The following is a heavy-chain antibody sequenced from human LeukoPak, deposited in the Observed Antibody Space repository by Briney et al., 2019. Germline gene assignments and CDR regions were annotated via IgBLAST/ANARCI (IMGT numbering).Heavy chain of an antibody. CDR2: ISGSGITT. CDR1: GFTFSSYA. D-gene: IGHD2-2*01. J-gene: IGHJ4*02. CDR3: AKAALRYQLLSSLDY. Sequence: GGSLRLSCAASGFTFSSYAMSWIRQAPGKGLEWVSSISGSGITTYYADSVKGRFTISRDNSKNTLYLQMNSLRAEDTAIYYCAKAALRYQLLSSLDYWGQGTLVTVSS. V-gene: IGHV3-23*01.